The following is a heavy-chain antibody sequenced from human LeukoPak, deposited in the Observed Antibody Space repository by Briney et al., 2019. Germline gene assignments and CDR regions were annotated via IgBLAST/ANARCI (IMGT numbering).Heavy chain of an antibody. CDR1: GFTFSSYA. CDR3: AKGTYCSGGSCYPSVYYYYYMDV. Sequence: GGSLRLSCAASGFTFSSYAMSWVRQAPGKGLEWVSAISGSGGSTYYADSVKGRFTISRDNSKNTLYLQMNSLRAEDTAVYYCAKGTYCSGGSCYPSVYYYYYMDVWGKGTTVTVSS. V-gene: IGHV3-23*01. D-gene: IGHD2-15*01. CDR2: ISGSGGST. J-gene: IGHJ6*03.